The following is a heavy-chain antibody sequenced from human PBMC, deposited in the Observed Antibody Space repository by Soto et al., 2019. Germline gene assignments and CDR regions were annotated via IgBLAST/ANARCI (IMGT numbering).Heavy chain of an antibody. Sequence: ESGGVVVQPGGSLRLSCAASGFTFDHYIMHWVRQAPGKGLEWVSLIRWDGASTYYADSVKGRFTISRDSSKNSVYLQMNSLRTEDTALYYCAKDSTCSVDYWGQGTLVTVSS. D-gene: IGHD2-15*01. CDR1: GFTFDHYI. V-gene: IGHV3-43*01. CDR3: AKDSTCSVDY. J-gene: IGHJ4*02. CDR2: IRWDGAST.